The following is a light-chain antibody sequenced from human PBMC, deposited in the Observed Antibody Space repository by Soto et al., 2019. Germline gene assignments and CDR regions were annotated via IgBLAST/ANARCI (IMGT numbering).Light chain of an antibody. Sequence: DIQMTQSPSSLSASVGDRVTITCQASQDISNYLNWYQQKPGKAPKLLIYDASNLETGVPSRFSGSGSGTDFTFTISTLRHEDIATYYCQQNDNLPPFTFGPGTKVDIK. CDR2: DAS. CDR1: QDISNY. CDR3: QQNDNLPPFT. V-gene: IGKV1-33*01. J-gene: IGKJ3*01.